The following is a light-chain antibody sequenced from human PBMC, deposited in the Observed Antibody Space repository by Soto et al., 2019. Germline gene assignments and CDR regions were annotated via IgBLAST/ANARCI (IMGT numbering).Light chain of an antibody. CDR2: DAS. V-gene: IGKV3-11*01. J-gene: IGKJ4*01. CDR1: QSVSSY. CDR3: QQRSNWLT. Sequence: EIVLTQSLATLSLSQVERATLSCRASQSVSSYLAWYQQKPGQAPRLLIYDASNRATGIPARFSGSGSGTDFTLTISSLEPEDFAVYYCQQRSNWLTFGGGTKVDIK.